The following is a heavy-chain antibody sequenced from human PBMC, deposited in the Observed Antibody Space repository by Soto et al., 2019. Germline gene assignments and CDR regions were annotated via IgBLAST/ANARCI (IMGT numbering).Heavy chain of an antibody. CDR3: ARDLGYCSGGSCPTDAFDI. CDR2: INPNSGGT. D-gene: IGHD2-15*01. J-gene: IGHJ3*02. CDR1: GYTFTGYY. Sequence: ASVKVSCKASGYTFTGYYMHWVRQAPGQGLEWMGWINPNSGGTNYAQKFQGWVTMTRDTSISTAYMELSRLRSDDTAVYYCARDLGYCSGGSCPTDAFDIWGQGTMVTVSS. V-gene: IGHV1-2*04.